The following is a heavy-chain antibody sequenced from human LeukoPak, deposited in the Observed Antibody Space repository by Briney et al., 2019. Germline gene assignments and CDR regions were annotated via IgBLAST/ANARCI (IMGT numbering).Heavy chain of an antibody. CDR3: ARENYSGSGSYYIPSAFDI. CDR2: IWYDGSNK. CDR1: GFTFGSYG. D-gene: IGHD3-10*01. V-gene: IGHV3-33*01. J-gene: IGHJ3*02. Sequence: PGGSLRLSCAASGFTFGSYGMHWVRQAPGKGLEWVAVIWYDGSNKYYADSVKGRFTISRDNSKNTLYLQMNSLRAEDTAVYYCARENYSGSGSYYIPSAFDIWGQGTMVTVSS.